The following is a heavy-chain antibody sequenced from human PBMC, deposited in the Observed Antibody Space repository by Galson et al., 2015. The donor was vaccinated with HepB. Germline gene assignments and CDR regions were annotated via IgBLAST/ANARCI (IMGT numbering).Heavy chain of an antibody. D-gene: IGHD5-12*01. CDR3: ARIAEDIVATVLDY. CDR2: ISYDGSNK. V-gene: IGHV3-30-3*01. Sequence: SLRLSCAASGFTFSSYAMHWVRQAPGKELEWVAVISYDGSNKYYADSVKGRSTISRDNSKNTLYLQMNSLRAEDTAVYYCARIAEDIVATVLDYWGQGTLVTVSS. CDR1: GFTFSSYA. J-gene: IGHJ4*02.